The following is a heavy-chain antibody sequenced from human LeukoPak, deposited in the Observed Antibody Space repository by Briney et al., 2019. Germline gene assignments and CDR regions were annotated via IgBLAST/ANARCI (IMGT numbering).Heavy chain of an antibody. CDR1: GGSISSGGYY. Sequence: PSQTLSLTCTVSGGSISSGGYYWSWIRQHPGKGLEWIGYIYYSGSTYYNPSLKSRVTISVDTSKNQFSLKLSSVTAADTAVYSCARDLGSQNYFNFWGRGVLVTVSS. CDR2: IYYSGST. J-gene: IGHJ4*02. V-gene: IGHV4-31*03. CDR3: ARDLGSQNYFNF. D-gene: IGHD5-12*01.